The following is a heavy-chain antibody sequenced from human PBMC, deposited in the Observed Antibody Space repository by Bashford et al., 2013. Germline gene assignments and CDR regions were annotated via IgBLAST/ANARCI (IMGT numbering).Heavy chain of an antibody. CDR2: ISYEGNRA. Sequence: GSLRLSCAASGFTFRSHGMHWVRQAPGKGLEWLAVISYEGNRAYYLDSVKGRFTISRDNSKSTLSLQMNSLRVEDTAIYYCASLPTLRGYHGSVDSWGQGTLVTVSS. CDR3: ASLPTLRGYHGSVDS. V-gene: IGHV3-30*03. D-gene: IGHD5-12*01. CDR1: GFTFRSHG. J-gene: IGHJ5*01.